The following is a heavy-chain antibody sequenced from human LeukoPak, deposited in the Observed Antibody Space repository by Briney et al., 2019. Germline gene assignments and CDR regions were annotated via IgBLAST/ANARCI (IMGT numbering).Heavy chain of an antibody. CDR2: IYWNDDK. CDR3: AHRLPSDAFDI. CDR1: GFSLSTRGVG. J-gene: IGHJ3*02. Sequence: SGPTLVNPTQTLTLTCTFSGFSLSTRGVGVGWIRQPPGKALEWHALIYWNDDKRYTPSLKSRLTITKDTSKNQVVLTMTNRDTVDTATYYCAHRLPSDAFDIWGQGTMVTVSS. V-gene: IGHV2-5*01.